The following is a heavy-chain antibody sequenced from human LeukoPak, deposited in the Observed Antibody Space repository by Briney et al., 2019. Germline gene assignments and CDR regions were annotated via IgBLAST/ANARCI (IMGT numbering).Heavy chain of an antibody. CDR3: ARGGLTMTIGGFDY. V-gene: IGHV1-69*01. D-gene: IGHD3-22*01. J-gene: IGHJ4*02. Sequence: GASVKVSCKASGGTFSSYAISWVRQAPGQGLEWMGGIIPIFGSANYAQKFQGRVTITADESTSTAYMELSSLRSEDTAVYYCARGGLTMTIGGFDYWGQGTLVTVSS. CDR1: GGTFSSYA. CDR2: IIPIFGSA.